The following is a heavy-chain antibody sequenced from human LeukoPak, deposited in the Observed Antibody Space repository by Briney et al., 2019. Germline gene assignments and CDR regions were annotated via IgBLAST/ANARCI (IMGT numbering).Heavy chain of an antibody. CDR2: IGASGNPI. Sequence: GGSLRLSCAASGFAFSSFEMTWVRQPPGKGLEWIANIGASGNPIFYADSVKGRFTVSRDNAESSLYLHMNSLRVDDTAVYYCARGGRATVPNVFDYWGQGTLVTVSS. CDR1: GFAFSSFE. J-gene: IGHJ4*02. CDR3: ARGGRATVPNVFDY. V-gene: IGHV3-48*03. D-gene: IGHD4-17*01.